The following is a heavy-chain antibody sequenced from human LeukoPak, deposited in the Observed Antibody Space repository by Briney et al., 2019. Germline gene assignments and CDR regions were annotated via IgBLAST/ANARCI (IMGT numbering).Heavy chain of an antibody. V-gene: IGHV3-30*01. CDR1: GFTFSSYA. CDR3: ARDDAGTTSGFDY. CDR2: ISYDGSNK. J-gene: IGHJ4*02. D-gene: IGHD1-1*01. Sequence: GGSLRLSCAASGFTFSSYAMHWVRQAPGKGLEWVAVISYDGSNKYYADSVKGRFTISRDNSKNTLYLQMNSLRSEDTAVYYCARDDAGTTSGFDYWGQGTLVTVSS.